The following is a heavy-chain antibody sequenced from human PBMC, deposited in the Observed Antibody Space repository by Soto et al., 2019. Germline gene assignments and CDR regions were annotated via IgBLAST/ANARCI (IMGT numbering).Heavy chain of an antibody. D-gene: IGHD2-2*01. CDR2: IDPRDSYV. J-gene: IGHJ5*02. CDR3: ARLFCSTTTCDSWFDP. CDR1: GYTFTTFW. Sequence: LKISCTGFGYTFTTFWISWVRQMPGKGLEWMGRIDPRDSYVNYSPSFQGHVTISLDKSISTAYLQWGSLKASDTAMYYCARLFCSTTTCDSWFDPWGQGTLVTVSS. V-gene: IGHV5-10-1*01.